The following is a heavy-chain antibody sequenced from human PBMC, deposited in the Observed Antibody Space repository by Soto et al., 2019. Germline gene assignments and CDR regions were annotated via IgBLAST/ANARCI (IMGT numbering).Heavy chain of an antibody. J-gene: IGHJ4*02. D-gene: IGHD1-1*01. CDR1: GFTFSTYW. CDR2: IKQDGSER. V-gene: IGHV3-7*01. CDR3: AIDSGTSDY. Sequence: GGSLRLSCAASGFTFSTYWMSWVRQAPGKGLEWVANIKQDGSERYYVDSVKGRFTISRDNAKNSLYLQMNSLRAEDTAVYYCAIDSGTSDYWGQGTLVTVSS.